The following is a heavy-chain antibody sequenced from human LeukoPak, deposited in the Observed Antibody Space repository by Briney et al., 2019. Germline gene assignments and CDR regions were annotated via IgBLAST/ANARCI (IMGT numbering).Heavy chain of an antibody. Sequence: PGESLKISFKGSGYSFTSYWIGWVRQMPGKGLEWMGIIYPGDSDTRYSPSFQGQVTISADKSISTAYLQWSSLKASDTAMYYCARPANSRYSYVDYWGQGTLVTVSS. V-gene: IGHV5-51*01. CDR1: GYSFTSYW. CDR3: ARPANSRYSYVDY. J-gene: IGHJ4*02. D-gene: IGHD5-18*01. CDR2: IYPGDSDT.